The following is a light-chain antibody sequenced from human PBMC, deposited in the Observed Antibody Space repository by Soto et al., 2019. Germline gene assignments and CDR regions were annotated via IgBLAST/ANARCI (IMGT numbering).Light chain of an antibody. CDR1: SSDVGGSNY. CDR3: SSYTSSNSVV. CDR2: DVS. V-gene: IGLV2-14*03. Sequence: QSVLTQPASVSGSPGQSITISCTGTSSDVGGSNYVSWYQHYPGKAPKLIIYDVSTRPSGVSNRFSGSKSGYTASLTISGLRAEDEADYYCSSYTSSNSVVFGGGTKVTVL. J-gene: IGLJ2*01.